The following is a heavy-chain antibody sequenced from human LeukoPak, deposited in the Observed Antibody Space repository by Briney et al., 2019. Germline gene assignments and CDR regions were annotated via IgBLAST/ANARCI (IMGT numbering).Heavy chain of an antibody. CDR3: AKTSSWYEHDAFDI. CDR1: GGTFSTYA. Sequence: GASVKVSCKASGGTFSTYAISWVRQAPGQGLEWMGGIIPIFGIANYAQKFQGRVTITADKSTSTAYMELSRLRSDDTAVYYCAKTSSWYEHDAFDIWGQGTMVTVSS. J-gene: IGHJ3*02. V-gene: IGHV1-69*10. D-gene: IGHD6-13*01. CDR2: IIPIFGIA.